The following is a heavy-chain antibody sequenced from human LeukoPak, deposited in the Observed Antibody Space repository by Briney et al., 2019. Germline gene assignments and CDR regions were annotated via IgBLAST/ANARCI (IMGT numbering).Heavy chain of an antibody. CDR2: IWYDGSNK. D-gene: IGHD3-3*01. Sequence: GGSLRLSCAASGFTFSSKGMHWVRQAPGKGLEWVALIWYDGSNKYYADSVKGRFTISRDNSKNTLYLQMNSLRVEDTAVYYCARGKRSITIFGVVDYWGQGTLVTVSS. CDR1: GFTFSSKG. V-gene: IGHV3-33*01. J-gene: IGHJ4*02. CDR3: ARGKRSITIFGVVDY.